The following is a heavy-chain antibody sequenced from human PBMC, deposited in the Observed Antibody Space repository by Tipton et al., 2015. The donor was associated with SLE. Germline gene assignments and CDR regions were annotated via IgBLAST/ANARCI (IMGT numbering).Heavy chain of an antibody. Sequence: QLVQSGAEVKKPGSSVKVSCKASGGTFSSYAISWVRQAPGQGLEWMGIINPSGGSTSYAQKFQGRVTMTRDTSTSTVYMELSSLRSEDTAVYYCAKDHLRYYDILTGYFDYWGQGTLVTVSS. CDR2: INPSGGST. CDR3: AKDHLRYYDILTGYFDY. J-gene: IGHJ4*02. D-gene: IGHD3-9*01. CDR1: GGTFSSYA. V-gene: IGHV1-46*01.